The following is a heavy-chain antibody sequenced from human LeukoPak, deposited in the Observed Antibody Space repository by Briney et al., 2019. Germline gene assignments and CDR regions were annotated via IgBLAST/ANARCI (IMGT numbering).Heavy chain of an antibody. CDR3: ARAGYGREQQLYIY. V-gene: IGHV1-46*01. CDR2: INPSGGST. D-gene: IGHD6-13*01. J-gene: IGHJ4*02. CDR1: GYTFTSYY. Sequence: GGSLRLSCAASGYTFTSYYMHWVRQAPGQGLEWMGIINPSGGSTSYAQKFQGRVTMTSDTSTSTVYMELSSLRSEDTAVYYCARAGYGREQQLYIYWGQGTLVTVSS.